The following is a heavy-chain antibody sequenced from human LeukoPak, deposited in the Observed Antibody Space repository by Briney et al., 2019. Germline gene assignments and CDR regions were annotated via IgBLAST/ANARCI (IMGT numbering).Heavy chain of an antibody. CDR3: ARDVVVVAASDPGYYFDY. J-gene: IGHJ4*02. V-gene: IGHV1-46*01. CDR2: INPSGGST. D-gene: IGHD2-15*01. CDR1: GYTFTSYY. Sequence: ASVKVSCQASGYTFTSYYMHWVRQAPGQGLEWMGIINPSGGSTSYAQKFQGRVTMTRDTSTSTVYMELSSLRSEDTAVYYCARDVVVVAASDPGYYFDYWGQGTLGTVSS.